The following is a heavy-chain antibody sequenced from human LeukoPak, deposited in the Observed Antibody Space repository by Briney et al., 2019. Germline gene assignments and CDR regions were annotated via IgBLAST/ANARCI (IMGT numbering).Heavy chain of an antibody. CDR3: ARGRYCSADICSGGDAFDI. V-gene: IGHV4-4*07. Sequence: PSETLSLTCTVSGGSINNYYWSWIRQPAGKELEWIGRIYTRGSTNYNPSLKSRVTMSVGTSKNQFSLKLSSVTAADTAVYYCARGRYCSADICSGGDAFDIWGQGTMVSVSS. CDR1: GGSINNYY. D-gene: IGHD2-15*01. CDR2: IYTRGST. J-gene: IGHJ3*02.